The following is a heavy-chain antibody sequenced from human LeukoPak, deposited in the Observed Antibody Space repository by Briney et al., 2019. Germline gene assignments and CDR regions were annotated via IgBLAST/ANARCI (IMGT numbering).Heavy chain of an antibody. D-gene: IGHD6-13*01. CDR2: IIPIFGTA. J-gene: IGHJ4*02. Sequence: SVKVACKASGGTFSSYAISWVRQAPGQGLEWMGRIIPIFGTANYAQKFQGRVAITTDESTSTAYMELSSLRSEDTAVYYCASVAGAGYFDYWGQGTLVTVSS. CDR1: GGTFSSYA. V-gene: IGHV1-69*05. CDR3: ASVAGAGYFDY.